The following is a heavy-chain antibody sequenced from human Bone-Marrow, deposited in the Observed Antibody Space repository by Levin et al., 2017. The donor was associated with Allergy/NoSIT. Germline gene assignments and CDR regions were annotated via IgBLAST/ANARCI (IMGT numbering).Heavy chain of an antibody. CDR2: INPDINVA. CDR3: ARGAARGFFDS. CDR1: GYTFTDNY. V-gene: IGHV1-2*06. D-gene: IGHD6-6*01. Sequence: ASVKVSCRASGYTFTDNYIHWVRQAPGQGLEWMGRINPDINVANYAQKFQGRVTLTRDTSISTAFMEVNRLTSDDTAVYYCARGAARGFFDSWGQGTLVTVSS. J-gene: IGHJ4*02.